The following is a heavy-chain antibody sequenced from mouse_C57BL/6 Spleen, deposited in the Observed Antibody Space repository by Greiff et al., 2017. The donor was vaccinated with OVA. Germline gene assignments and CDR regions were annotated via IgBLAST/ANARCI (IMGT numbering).Heavy chain of an antibody. V-gene: IGHV1-18*01. J-gene: IGHJ4*01. CDR2: INPNNGGP. CDR1: GYTFPDYN. CDR3: ARGSGSSYLGAMDY. Sequence: EVQLQQSGPELVKPGASVKIPCKASGYTFPDYNMDWVKQSPGKSLEWIGDINPNNGGPLYNQKFKGKATLTVDKSSSTAYMELRSLTSEDTAVYYCARGSGSSYLGAMDYWGQGTSVTVSS. D-gene: IGHD1-1*01.